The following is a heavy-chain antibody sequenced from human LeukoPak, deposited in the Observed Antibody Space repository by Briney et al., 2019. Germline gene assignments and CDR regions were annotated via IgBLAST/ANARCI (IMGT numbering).Heavy chain of an antibody. CDR2: ISYDGSNK. Sequence: GGSLRLSCAASGFTFSSYAMHWVRQAPGKGLEWVAVISYDGSNKYYADSVKGRFTISRDNSKNTLYRQMNSLRAEDTAVYYCARAPAGTYAFDIWGQGTMVTVSS. V-gene: IGHV3-30*04. CDR3: ARAPAGTYAFDI. J-gene: IGHJ3*02. CDR1: GFTFSSYA. D-gene: IGHD1-14*01.